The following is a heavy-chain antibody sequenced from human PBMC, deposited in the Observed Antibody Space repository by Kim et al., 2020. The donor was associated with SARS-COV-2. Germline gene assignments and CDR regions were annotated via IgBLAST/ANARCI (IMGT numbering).Heavy chain of an antibody. V-gene: IGHV1-46*01. D-gene: IGHD3-10*01. Sequence: AQKFQGRVTMTRDTSTSTVYMELSSLRSEDTAVYYCASSYRGVKYDAFDIWGQGTMVTVSS. J-gene: IGHJ3*02. CDR3: ASSYRGVKYDAFDI.